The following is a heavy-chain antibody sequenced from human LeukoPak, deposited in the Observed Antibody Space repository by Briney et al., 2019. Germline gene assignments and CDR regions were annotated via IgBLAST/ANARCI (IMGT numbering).Heavy chain of an antibody. CDR2: ISWNSGSI. CDR1: GFTFDDCA. D-gene: IGHD6-13*01. V-gene: IGHV3-9*01. Sequence: GRSLRLSCAASGFTFDDCAMHWVRQAPGKGLEWVSGISWNSGSIGYADSVKGRFTISRDNAKNSLYLQLNSLRAEDTALYYCAKGVIAAAVPNWFDPWGQGTLVTVSS. CDR3: AKGVIAAAVPNWFDP. J-gene: IGHJ5*02.